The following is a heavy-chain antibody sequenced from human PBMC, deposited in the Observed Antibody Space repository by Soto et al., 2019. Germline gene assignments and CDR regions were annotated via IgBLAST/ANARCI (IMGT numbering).Heavy chain of an antibody. D-gene: IGHD1-26*01. CDR2: ISYDGSNK. Sequence: GGSLRLSCAASGFTFSSYGMHWVRQAPGKGLEWVAVISYDGSNKYYADSVKGRFTISRDNSKNTLYLQMNSLRAEDTAVYYCAKTRVRGSYDAFDIWGQGTMVTVSS. CDR1: GFTFSSYG. CDR3: AKTRVRGSYDAFDI. J-gene: IGHJ3*02. V-gene: IGHV3-30*18.